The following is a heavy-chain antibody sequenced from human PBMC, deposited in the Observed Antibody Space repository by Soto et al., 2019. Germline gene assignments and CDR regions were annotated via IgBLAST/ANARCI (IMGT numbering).Heavy chain of an antibody. CDR2: INSDGTST. Sequence: EVQLVESGGGLVQPGGSLRLSCAVSGFAFSSYWMHWVRQTPGKGLVWVSRINSDGTSTAYADYVKGRFTISRDNAKDTLYLEMNSLRAEDTAVYYCARDGWDLEWLLRVYSYMDVWGKGTTVTVSS. CDR3: ARDGWDLEWLLRVYSYMDV. V-gene: IGHV3-74*01. J-gene: IGHJ6*03. CDR1: GFAFSSYW. D-gene: IGHD3-3*01.